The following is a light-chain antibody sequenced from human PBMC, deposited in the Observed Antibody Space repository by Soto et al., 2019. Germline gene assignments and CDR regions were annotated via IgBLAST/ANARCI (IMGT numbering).Light chain of an antibody. Sequence: QSVLTQPPSASGTPGQRVIISCSGSSSNIGSNAVNWYQQLPGTAPKLLIYINNQRPSEVPDRFSGSKSGTSASLAISGLQSEDEADYYCAAWDDSLNGMLLGGGTKLTVL. CDR1: SSNIGSNA. CDR2: INN. V-gene: IGLV1-44*01. J-gene: IGLJ2*01. CDR3: AAWDDSLNGML.